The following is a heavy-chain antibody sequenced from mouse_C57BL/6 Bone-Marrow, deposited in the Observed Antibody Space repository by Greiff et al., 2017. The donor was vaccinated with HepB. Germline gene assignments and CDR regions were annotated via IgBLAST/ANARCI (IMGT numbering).Heavy chain of an antibody. J-gene: IGHJ3*01. V-gene: IGHV1-19*01. CDR2: INPYNGGT. Sequence: VQLQQSGPVLVKPGASVKMSCKASGYTFTDYYMNWVKQSHGKSLEWIGVINPYNGGTSYNQKFKGKATLTVDKSSSTAYMELNSLTSEDSAVYYCARRGYDYALAGFAYWGQGTLVTVSA. CDR1: GYTFTDYY. D-gene: IGHD2-4*01. CDR3: ARRGYDYALAGFAY.